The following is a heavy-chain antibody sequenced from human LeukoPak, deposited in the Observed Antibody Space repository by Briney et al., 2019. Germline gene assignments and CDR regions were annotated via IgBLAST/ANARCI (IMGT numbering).Heavy chain of an antibody. J-gene: IGHJ6*02. CDR1: GYSFTSYW. D-gene: IGHD3-22*01. Sequence: GESLKISCKGSGYSFTSYWIAWVRQMPGKGLEWMGIIYPGDSDTRYSPSFQGQVTISADKSISTAYLQWSSLKASDTAMYYCARLDSSGYYYYGMDVWGQGTTVTVSS. CDR2: IYPGDSDT. CDR3: ARLDSSGYYYYGMDV. V-gene: IGHV5-51*01.